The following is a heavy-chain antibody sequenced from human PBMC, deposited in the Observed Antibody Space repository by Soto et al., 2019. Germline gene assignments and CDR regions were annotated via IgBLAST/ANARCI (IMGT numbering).Heavy chain of an antibody. Sequence: GGSLRLSCAASGFTFSSYWMHWVRQAPGKGLEWVSRINSDGSSTSYADSVKGRFTISRDNAKNTLYLQMNSLRAEDMAVYYCARDLTGDEGVYWGQGTLSTVSS. D-gene: IGHD3-9*01. CDR1: GFTFSSYW. V-gene: IGHV3-74*01. CDR2: INSDGSST. J-gene: IGHJ4*02. CDR3: ARDLTGDEGVY.